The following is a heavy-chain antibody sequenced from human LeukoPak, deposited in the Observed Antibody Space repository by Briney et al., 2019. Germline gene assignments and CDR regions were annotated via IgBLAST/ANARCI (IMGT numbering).Heavy chain of an antibody. Sequence: QPGGSLRLSCSASGFTFSSYAMSWVRQAPGKGLEWVSAISGSGGSTYYADSVKGRFTISRDNSRDTLYPQMNSLRAEDTAVYYCAKGYYDYVWGSYYFDYWGQGTLVTVS. CDR2: ISGSGGST. CDR1: GFTFSSYA. CDR3: AKGYYDYVWGSYYFDY. J-gene: IGHJ4*02. D-gene: IGHD3-16*01. V-gene: IGHV3-23*01.